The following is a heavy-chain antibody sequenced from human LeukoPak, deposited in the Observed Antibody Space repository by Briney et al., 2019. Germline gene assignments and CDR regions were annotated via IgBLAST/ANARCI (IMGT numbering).Heavy chain of an antibody. J-gene: IGHJ3*02. V-gene: IGHV4-4*07. CDR1: GGSISSHY. D-gene: IGHD1-26*01. CDR2: IFTSGST. Sequence: SETLSLTCTVSGGSISSHYWSWIRQPAGKGLEWMGLIFTSGSTNYNPSLKSRVTILLDRSKNQFSLKLSSVTAADTAVYYCARGRGYGGNYLRSFDIWGQGTMVTVSS. CDR3: ARGRGYGGNYLRSFDI.